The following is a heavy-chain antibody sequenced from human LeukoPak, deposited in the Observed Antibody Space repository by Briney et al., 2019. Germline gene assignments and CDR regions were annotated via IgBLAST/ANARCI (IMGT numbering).Heavy chain of an antibody. CDR1: GFTFSSYW. Sequence: GGSLRLSCAASGFTFSSYWMHWVRQAPGKGLVWVSRINSDGSSTSYADSVKGRFTISRDNAKNTLYLQMNSLRVEDTAVYYCARGNSGYDLDLRFDYWGQGTLVTVSS. D-gene: IGHD5-12*01. CDR2: INSDGSST. V-gene: IGHV3-74*01. J-gene: IGHJ4*02. CDR3: ARGNSGYDLDLRFDY.